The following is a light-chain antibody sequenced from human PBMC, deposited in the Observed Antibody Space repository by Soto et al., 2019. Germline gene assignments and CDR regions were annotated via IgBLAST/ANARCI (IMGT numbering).Light chain of an antibody. CDR2: GAS. CDR3: QQYGSPPTT. Sequence: EIGMTQSPATLSVSPGERATLYCRASQSVSSNLAWYQQKPGQAPRLLIYGASSRTTGIPDRFSGSGSGTDFTLAISRLEPEDFALYYCQQYGSPPTTFGQGTNVDIK. V-gene: IGKV3-20*01. CDR1: QSVSSN. J-gene: IGKJ1*01.